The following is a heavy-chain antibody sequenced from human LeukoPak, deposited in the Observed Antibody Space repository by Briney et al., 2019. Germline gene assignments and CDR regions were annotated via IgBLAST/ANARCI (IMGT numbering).Heavy chain of an antibody. V-gene: IGHV3-23*01. Sequence: GGSLRLSCTASGFTLSAFAMSWVRQAPGKGLEWVSTISGSGGSIHYADSVKGRFTISRDNSKNTLYLQMNSLRAEDTAVYYCAKDRYCSGGNCYSSFDSWGQGTLVTVSS. J-gene: IGHJ4*02. CDR1: GFTLSAFA. CDR3: AKDRYCSGGNCYSSFDS. D-gene: IGHD2-15*01. CDR2: ISGSGGSI.